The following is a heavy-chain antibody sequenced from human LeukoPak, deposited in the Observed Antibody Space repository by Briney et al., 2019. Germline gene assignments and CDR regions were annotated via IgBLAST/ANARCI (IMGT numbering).Heavy chain of an antibody. CDR2: IYYSGST. CDR1: GGSISSYY. CDR3: ARLRNRYCSGGSCYVDAFDI. Sequence: PSETLSLTCAVSGGSISSYYWSWIRQPPGKGLEWIGYIYYSGSTNYNPSLKSRVTISVDTSKNQFSLKLSSVTAADTAVYYCARLRNRYCSGGSCYVDAFDIWGQGTMVTVSS. D-gene: IGHD2-15*01. V-gene: IGHV4-59*01. J-gene: IGHJ3*02.